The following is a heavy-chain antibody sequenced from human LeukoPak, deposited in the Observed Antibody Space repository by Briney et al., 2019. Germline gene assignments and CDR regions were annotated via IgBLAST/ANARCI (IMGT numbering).Heavy chain of an antibody. CDR3: ARDPVAYCGGDCYSDY. Sequence: PGGSLRLSCAASGFTFSNYWVHWVRQAPGKGLVWISRINPDGSTINYADSVKGRFTISRDNSKNTLYLQMNSLRAEDTAVYYCARDPVAYCGGDCYSDYWGQGTLVTVSS. J-gene: IGHJ4*02. CDR1: GFTFSNYW. V-gene: IGHV3-74*01. CDR2: INPDGSTI. D-gene: IGHD2-21*02.